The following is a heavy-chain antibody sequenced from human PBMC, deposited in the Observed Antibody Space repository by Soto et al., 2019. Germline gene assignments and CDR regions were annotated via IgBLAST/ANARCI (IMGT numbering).Heavy chain of an antibody. V-gene: IGHV3-64D*06. D-gene: IGHD3-3*01. CDR3: VKEEDSYYDFWSGYYRNYGMDV. CDR1: GFTFSSYA. J-gene: IGHJ6*02. CDR2: ISSNGGST. Sequence: GGSLRLSCSASGFTFSSYAMHWVRQAPGKGLEYVSAISSNGGSTYYADSVKGRFTISRDNSKNTLYLQMSSLRAEDTAVYYCVKEEDSYYDFWSGYYRNYGMDVWGQGTTVTVSS.